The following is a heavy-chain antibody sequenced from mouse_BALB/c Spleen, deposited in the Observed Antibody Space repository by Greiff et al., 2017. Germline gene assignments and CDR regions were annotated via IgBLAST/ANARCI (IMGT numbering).Heavy chain of an antibody. CDR1: GYSITSGYY. J-gene: IGHJ3*01. CDR3: AREGNYYDYDWFAY. D-gene: IGHD2-4*01. CDR2: ISYDGSN. V-gene: IGHV3-6*02. Sequence: ESGPGLVKPSQSLSLTCSVTGYSITSGYYWNWIRQFPGNKLEWMGYISYDGSNNYNPSLKNRISITRDTSKNQFFLKLNSVTTEDTATYYCAREGNYYDYDWFAYWGQGTLVTVSA.